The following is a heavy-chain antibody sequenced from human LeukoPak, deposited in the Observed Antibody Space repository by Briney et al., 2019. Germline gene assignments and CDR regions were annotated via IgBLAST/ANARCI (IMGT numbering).Heavy chain of an antibody. V-gene: IGHV3-30*18. J-gene: IGHJ4*02. CDR3: AKGSLRFLEWCPLDY. CDR1: GFTFSSFG. Sequence: GGSLRLSCAASGFTFSSFGMHWVRQAPGKGLEWVAVISFDGTYKNYADSVKGRFTISRDNSKNTLYLEMNSLRAEDTAVYYCAKGSLRFLEWCPLDYWGQGTLVTVSS. CDR2: ISFDGTYK. D-gene: IGHD3-3*01.